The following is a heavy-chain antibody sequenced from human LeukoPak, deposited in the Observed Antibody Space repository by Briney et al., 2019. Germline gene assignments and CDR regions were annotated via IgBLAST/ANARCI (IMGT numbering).Heavy chain of an antibody. V-gene: IGHV4-59*01. J-gene: IGHJ3*02. Sequence: PSETLSLTCTVSGDSISSYYWSWIRQPPGKGLEWIGYIYYSGSTNYNPSLKSRVTISVDTSKNQFSLRLSSVTAADTAMYYCARDFTMEQAFDIWGQGTMVTVSS. D-gene: IGHD1/OR15-1a*01. CDR1: GDSISSYY. CDR2: IYYSGST. CDR3: ARDFTMEQAFDI.